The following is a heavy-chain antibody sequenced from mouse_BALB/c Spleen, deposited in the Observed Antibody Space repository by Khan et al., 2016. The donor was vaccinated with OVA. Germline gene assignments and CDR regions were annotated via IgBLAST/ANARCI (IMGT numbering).Heavy chain of an antibody. J-gene: IGHJ3*01. V-gene: IGHV1-4*01. CDR1: GYTFTSYT. CDR3: GRDGAYHRNDGWIAF. CDR2: INPSNGYT. D-gene: IGHD2-14*01. Sequence: QVRLQQSGAELARPGASVKMSCKASGYTFTSYTIHWIKLRPQQGLEWIGYINPSNGYTNYNQKFKDKATLTADKSSTTAYMPLSSLTSDDSAVYNGGRDGAYHRNDGWIAFWGQGTRVTVSA.